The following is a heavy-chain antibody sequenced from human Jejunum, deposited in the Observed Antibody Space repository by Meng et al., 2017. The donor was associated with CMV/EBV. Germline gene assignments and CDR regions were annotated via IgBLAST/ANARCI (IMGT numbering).Heavy chain of an antibody. CDR2: ISTTSTYI. D-gene: IGHD2-2*01. J-gene: IGHJ6*02. CDR1: EFSLSSHN. CDR3: ANQMPWNYYYGMDL. Sequence: EFSLSSHNMNWVRHAPGKGLEWVASISTTSTYIYDADPVKGRFTISRDNAKNSLYLQMNSLRVEDTAVYDCANQMPWNYYYGMDLWGQGTTVTVSS. V-gene: IGHV3-21*01.